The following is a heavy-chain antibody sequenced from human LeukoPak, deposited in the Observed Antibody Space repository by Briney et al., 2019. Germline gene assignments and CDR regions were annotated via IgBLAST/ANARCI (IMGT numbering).Heavy chain of an antibody. V-gene: IGHV3-30*18. CDR2: ISYDGSNK. D-gene: IGHD1-26*01. J-gene: IGHJ4*02. Sequence: SGGSLRPSCAASGFTFSTYGIHWVRPAPGKGLEWVAVISYDGSNKYYADSVKGRFTISRDNSKNTLYLQMNSLRAEDTAIYYCAKDRGSFTYYFDYWGQGTLVTVSS. CDR3: AKDRGSFTYYFDY. CDR1: GFTFSTYG.